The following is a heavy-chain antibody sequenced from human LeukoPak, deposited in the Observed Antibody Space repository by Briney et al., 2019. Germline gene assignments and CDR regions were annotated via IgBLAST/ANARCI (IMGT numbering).Heavy chain of an antibody. J-gene: IGHJ4*02. Sequence: GGSLRLXCAASGFTFSSYAMSWVRQAPGKGLEWVSAISGSGGSTYYADSVKGRFTISRDNSKNTLYLQMNSLRAEDTAVYYCAKYSSSSRWYFDYWGQGTLVTVSS. V-gene: IGHV3-23*01. D-gene: IGHD6-6*01. CDR2: ISGSGGST. CDR3: AKYSSSSRWYFDY. CDR1: GFTFSSYA.